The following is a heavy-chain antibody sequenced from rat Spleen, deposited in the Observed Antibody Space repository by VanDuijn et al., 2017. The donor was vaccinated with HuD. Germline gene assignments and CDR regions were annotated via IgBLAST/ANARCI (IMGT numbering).Heavy chain of an antibody. Sequence: VQLKESGPGLVQPSQTLSLTCTVSGFSLMDYSVHWVRQPPGKGLEWMGVIWTGGSTDYNSALKSRLSISRDTSKSQVFLKMNSLRSEDTAIYYCVKDRVGGYAFDYWGQGVMVTVSS. CDR2: IWTGGST. V-gene: IGHV2S63*01. CDR3: VKDRVGGYAFDY. D-gene: IGHD1-11*01. J-gene: IGHJ2*01. CDR1: GFSLMDYS.